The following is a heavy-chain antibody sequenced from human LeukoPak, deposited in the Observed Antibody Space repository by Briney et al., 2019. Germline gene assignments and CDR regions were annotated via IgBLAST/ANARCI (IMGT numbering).Heavy chain of an antibody. CDR3: ARHQDYSGTTFYDYTDV. V-gene: IGHV4-59*08. CDR1: GASIRGHY. CDR2: IRISGAS. J-gene: IGHJ6*03. D-gene: IGHD4-11*01. Sequence: SETLSLTCTVSGASIRGHYWSWFRQTPGQAPEWIAWIRISGASNSNPSLKRRVTISGDTSKNQISLKLTSVTAADTAVYYCARHQDYSGTTFYDYTDVWGKGTTVTVSS.